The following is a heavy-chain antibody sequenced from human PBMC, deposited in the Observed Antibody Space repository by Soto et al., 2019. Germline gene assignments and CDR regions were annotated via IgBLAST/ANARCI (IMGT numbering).Heavy chain of an antibody. Sequence: SVKVSWKASGGTFSSDAISWVRQAPGQGLEWMGGIIPIFGTANYAQKFQGRVTITRDTSASTAYMELSSLRSEDTAVYYCASGYYYDSSGYYPSYYYYGMDVWGQGTTVTVSS. CDR2: IIPIFGTA. CDR3: ASGYYYDSSGYYPSYYYYGMDV. D-gene: IGHD3-22*01. J-gene: IGHJ6*02. V-gene: IGHV1-69*05. CDR1: GGTFSSDA.